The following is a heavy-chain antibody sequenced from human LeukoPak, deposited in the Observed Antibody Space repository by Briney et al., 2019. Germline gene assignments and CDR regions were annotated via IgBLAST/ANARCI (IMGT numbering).Heavy chain of an antibody. CDR3: AGGRYGDYGGGNWFDP. D-gene: IGHD4-17*01. Sequence: SETLSLTCTVSGDSISSGSYYWGWIRQPPGKGLEWIASMYYSGSTYYNPSLKSRVTISVDTSKNQFSLKLSSVTAADTAVYYCAGGRYGDYGGGNWFDPWGQGTLVTVSS. CDR1: GDSISSGSYY. CDR2: MYYSGST. V-gene: IGHV4-39*07. J-gene: IGHJ5*02.